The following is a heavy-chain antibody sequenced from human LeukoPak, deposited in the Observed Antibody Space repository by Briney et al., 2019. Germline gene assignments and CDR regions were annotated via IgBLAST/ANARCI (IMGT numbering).Heavy chain of an antibody. CDR2: IYTSGST. CDR3: ARVISYYDILTGYLNWFDP. Sequence: SETLSLTCTVSGGSISSSSYYWGWIRQPAGKGLEWIGRIYTSGSTNYNPSLKSRVTMSVDTSKNQFSLKLSSVTAADTAVYYCARVISYYDILTGYLNWFDPWDQGTLVTVSS. D-gene: IGHD3-9*01. V-gene: IGHV4-61*02. J-gene: IGHJ5*02. CDR1: GGSISSSSYY.